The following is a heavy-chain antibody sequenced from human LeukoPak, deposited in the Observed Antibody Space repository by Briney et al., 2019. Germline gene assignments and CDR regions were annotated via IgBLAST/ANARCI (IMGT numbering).Heavy chain of an antibody. CDR1: GGSISSGGYY. CDR2: IYYSGST. Sequence: PSETLSLTCTVSGGSISSGGYYWSWIRQHPGKGLGWIGYIYYSGSTYYNPSLKSRVTISVDTSKNQFSLKLSSVTAADTAVYYCARFLEWLQFDYWGQGTLVTVSS. CDR3: ARFLEWLQFDY. D-gene: IGHD3-3*01. J-gene: IGHJ4*02. V-gene: IGHV4-31*03.